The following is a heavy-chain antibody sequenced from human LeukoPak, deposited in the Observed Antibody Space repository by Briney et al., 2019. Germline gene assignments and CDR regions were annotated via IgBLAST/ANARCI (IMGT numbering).Heavy chain of an antibody. CDR1: GGSMSSYY. Sequence: SETLSLTCTVSGGSMSSYYWSWIRQPPGKRLEWIRYIYYSGTTNYNPSLKSRVTISVDTSKNQFSLKLSSVTAADTAVYYCARVDSSGYKELIDYWGQGTLVTVSS. D-gene: IGHD3-22*01. CDR3: ARVDSSGYKELIDY. J-gene: IGHJ4*02. CDR2: IYYSGTT. V-gene: IGHV4-59*01.